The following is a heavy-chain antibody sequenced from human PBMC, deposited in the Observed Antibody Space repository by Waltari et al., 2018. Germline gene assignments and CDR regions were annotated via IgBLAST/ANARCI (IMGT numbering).Heavy chain of an antibody. Sequence: QIQLVQSGAEVKKPGASVKVSCKASGYTFSRYGITWVRQAPGKGLEWMGSISDNNGSTNYAQKVQGRVTMTTDTSTSTAQLELRSLTSDDTAVYYCARDDRSCGGDCYFLDHWGQGTLVTVSS. V-gene: IGHV1-18*01. J-gene: IGHJ4*02. CDR1: GYTFSRYG. CDR2: ISDNNGST. D-gene: IGHD2-21*02. CDR3: ARDDRSCGGDCYFLDH.